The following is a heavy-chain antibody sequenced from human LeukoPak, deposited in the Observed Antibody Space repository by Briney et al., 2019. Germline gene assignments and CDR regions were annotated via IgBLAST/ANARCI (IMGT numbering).Heavy chain of an antibody. J-gene: IGHJ5*02. D-gene: IGHD3-10*01. CDR1: GGSISSGSYY. Sequence: SETLSLTCTVSGGSISSGSYYWGWIRQPPGKGLEWIGSIYYSGSTYYNPSLKNRVTVSVDTSKNQFSLKLSSVTAADTAVYYCARHDFGENWFDPWGQGTLVTVSS. CDR3: ARHDFGENWFDP. CDR2: IYYSGST. V-gene: IGHV4-39*01.